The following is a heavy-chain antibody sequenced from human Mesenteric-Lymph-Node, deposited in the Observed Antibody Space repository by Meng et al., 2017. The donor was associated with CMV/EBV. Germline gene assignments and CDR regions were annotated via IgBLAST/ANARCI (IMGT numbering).Heavy chain of an antibody. V-gene: IGHV4-39*07. CDR1: DSISSSSYN. Sequence: SETLSLTCTGDSISSSSYNWGWIRQPPGKGLEWTGRISFTGGTYFNPSLKSRVTISVDTSKNQFSLKVNSVTAADAAVYYCARGGIADRLASWGQGTLVTVSS. CDR2: ISFTGGT. CDR3: ARGGIADRLAS. D-gene: IGHD6-6*01. J-gene: IGHJ4*02.